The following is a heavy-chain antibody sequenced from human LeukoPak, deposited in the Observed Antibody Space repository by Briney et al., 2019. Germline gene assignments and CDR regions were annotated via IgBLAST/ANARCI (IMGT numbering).Heavy chain of an antibody. D-gene: IGHD6-13*01. J-gene: IGHJ4*02. CDR1: GYSITSGYY. V-gene: IGHV4-38-2*02. Sequence: SETLSLTCTVSGYSITSGYYWGWIRQPPGKGLEWIGTIYQSGTTFYNPSFKSRVTISVDTSENHFSLKLTSVTAADTAVYYRARDGQQLGHEYWGQGTLVTVSS. CDR3: ARDGQQLGHEY. CDR2: IYQSGTT.